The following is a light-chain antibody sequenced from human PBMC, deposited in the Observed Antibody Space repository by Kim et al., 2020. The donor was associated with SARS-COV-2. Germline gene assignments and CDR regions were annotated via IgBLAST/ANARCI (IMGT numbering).Light chain of an antibody. CDR2: GAS. CDR3: QQYGSSPRT. V-gene: IGKV3-20*01. J-gene: IGKJ1*01. Sequence: ENVLTQSPGTLSLSPGERATLSCRASQSVSSYYLAWYQRKPGQAPRLFIYGASSRAIGIPDRFSGSGSGTDFTLTINRLEPEDFAVYYCQQYGSSPRTFGQGTKVDIK. CDR1: QSVSSYY.